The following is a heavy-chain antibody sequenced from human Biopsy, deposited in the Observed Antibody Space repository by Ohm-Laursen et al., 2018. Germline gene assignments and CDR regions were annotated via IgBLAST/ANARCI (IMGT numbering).Heavy chain of an antibody. D-gene: IGHD3-10*01. J-gene: IGHJ6*02. V-gene: IGHV1-69*10. CDR3: ASGGIGGIGLDV. CDR1: GDTFTTSA. CDR2: IIPILGTV. Sequence: VKISCKASGDTFTTSAISWVRQVPGQGLDWMGRIIPILGTVDYGQNFQGRVTIRADTSTTFLELTSLRYDDTAVYYCASGGIGGIGLDVWGLGTTVTVSS.